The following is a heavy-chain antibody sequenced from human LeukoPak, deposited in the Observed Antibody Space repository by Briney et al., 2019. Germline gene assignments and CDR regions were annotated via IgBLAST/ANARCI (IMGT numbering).Heavy chain of an antibody. Sequence: PSETLSLTCAVSGGSISSGGYSWSWIRQPPGKGLEWIGYIYHSGSTYYNPSLKSRVTISVDTSKNQFSLKLSSATAADTAVYYCARGRPGHPWGQGTLVTVSS. CDR3: ARGRPGHP. J-gene: IGHJ5*02. CDR1: GGSISSGGYS. V-gene: IGHV4-30-2*01. CDR2: IYHSGST.